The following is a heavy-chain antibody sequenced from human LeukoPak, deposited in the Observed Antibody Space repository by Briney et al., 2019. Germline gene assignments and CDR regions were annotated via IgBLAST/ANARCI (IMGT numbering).Heavy chain of an antibody. CDR3: ARGRYFDWL. D-gene: IGHD3-9*01. Sequence: PGGSLRLSCAASGFTFSSYEMNWVRQAPGKGLEWVSYISSSGSTIYYADSVKGRFTISRDNAKNSLHLQMNSLRAEDTAVYYCARGRYFDWLRGQGTLVTVSS. CDR1: GFTFSSYE. J-gene: IGHJ4*02. CDR2: ISSSGSTI. V-gene: IGHV3-48*03.